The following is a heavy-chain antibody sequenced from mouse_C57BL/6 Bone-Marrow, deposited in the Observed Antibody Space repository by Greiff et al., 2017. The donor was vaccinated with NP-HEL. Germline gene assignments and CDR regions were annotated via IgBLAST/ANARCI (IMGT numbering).Heavy chain of an antibody. D-gene: IGHD1-1*01. J-gene: IGHJ2*01. Sequence: EVKLMESGGGLVKPGGSLKLSCAASGFTFSDYGMHWVRQAPEKGLEWVAYISSGSSTIYYADTVKGRFTISRDNAKNTLFLQMTSLRSEDTAMYYCARWGFYYGSILDYWGQGTTLTVSS. CDR1: GFTFSDYG. CDR2: ISSGSSTI. CDR3: ARWGFYYGSILDY. V-gene: IGHV5-17*01.